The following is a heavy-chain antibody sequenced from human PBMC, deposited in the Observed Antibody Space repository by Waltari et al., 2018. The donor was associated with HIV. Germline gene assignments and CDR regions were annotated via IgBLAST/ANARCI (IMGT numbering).Heavy chain of an antibody. CDR3: ARDRGNPERFYGDYYMDV. CDR2: IYHSGST. Sequence: QVQLQESGPGLVKPSATLSLTCAVSGYSISSGYYWGWIRQPPGKGLEWIGSIYHSGSTYYNPSLKSRVTISVDTSKNQFSLKLSSVTAADTAVYYCARDRGNPERFYGDYYMDVWGKGTTVTVSS. J-gene: IGHJ6*03. D-gene: IGHD4-17*01. CDR1: GYSISSGYY. V-gene: IGHV4-38-2*02.